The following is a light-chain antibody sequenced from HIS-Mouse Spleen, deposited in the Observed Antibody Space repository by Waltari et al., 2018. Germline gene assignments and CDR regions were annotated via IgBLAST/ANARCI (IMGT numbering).Light chain of an antibody. V-gene: IGLV2-14*03. CDR3: SSYTRSSTEV. J-gene: IGLJ2*01. CDR2: DVS. CDR1: SSDVGGYNY. Sequence: QSALTQPASVSGSPGQSITISCTGTSSDVGGYNYVSWYQQHPGKAPKLMIYDVSNRPSGVSIRFSGSKSGNTASLTISGLQAEDEADYYCSSYTRSSTEVFGGGTKLTVL.